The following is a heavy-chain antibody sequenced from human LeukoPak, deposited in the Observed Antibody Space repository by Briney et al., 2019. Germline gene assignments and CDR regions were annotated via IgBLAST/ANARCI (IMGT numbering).Heavy chain of an antibody. CDR3: ARAEVFSHYGMDV. CDR2: INPDGSET. J-gene: IGHJ6*02. V-gene: IGHV3-7*01. Sequence: GGSLRLSCEVSGFTFRFYWLGWVRQAPGQGLEWVANINPDGSETYYMDSVKGRFTISRDNSKNTLYLQMNSLRAEDTAVYYCARAEVFSHYGMDVWGQGTTVTVSS. CDR1: GFTFRFYW.